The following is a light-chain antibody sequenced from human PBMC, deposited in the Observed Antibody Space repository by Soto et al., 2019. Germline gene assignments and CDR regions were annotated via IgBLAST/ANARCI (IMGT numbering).Light chain of an antibody. CDR3: LQYGSSPYT. V-gene: IGKV3-20*01. J-gene: IGKJ2*01. CDR1: QSVRNAY. Sequence: EILLTQSPGTLSFSTGERATLFCRASQSVRNAYLAWYQQKPGQAPRLLIYGASGRATGIPDRFSGSGSGTDFTLTISRLEPEDFAVYYCLQYGSSPYTFGQGNKLEI. CDR2: GAS.